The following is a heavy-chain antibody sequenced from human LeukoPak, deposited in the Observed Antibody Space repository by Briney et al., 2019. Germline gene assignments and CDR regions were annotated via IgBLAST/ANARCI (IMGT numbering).Heavy chain of an antibody. CDR2: IYYSGST. Sequence: PSETLSLTCTVSGGSISSSSYYSGWIRQPPGKGLEWIGSIYYSGSTYYNPSLKSQVTISVDTSKIQFSLKLSSVTAADTAVYYCARLRVAVIDYWGQGTLVTVCS. CDR3: ARLRVAVIDY. J-gene: IGHJ4*02. V-gene: IGHV4-39*01. CDR1: GGSISSSSYY. D-gene: IGHD6-19*01.